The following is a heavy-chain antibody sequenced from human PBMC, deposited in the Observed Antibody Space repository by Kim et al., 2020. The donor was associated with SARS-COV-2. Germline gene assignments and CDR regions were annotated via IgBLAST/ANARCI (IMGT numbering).Heavy chain of an antibody. Sequence: GGSLRLSCAASGFTFSNYWMSWVRQAPGKGLEWVANIKQDESEKYYVDSVKGRFTISRDNAKISLYLQMNSLRAEDTAVYYCAGGVLRGTHDYWGQGTLVTVSS. J-gene: IGHJ4*02. CDR3: AGGVLRGTHDY. V-gene: IGHV3-7*01. CDR1: GFTFSNYW. CDR2: IKQDESEK. D-gene: IGHD2-8*02.